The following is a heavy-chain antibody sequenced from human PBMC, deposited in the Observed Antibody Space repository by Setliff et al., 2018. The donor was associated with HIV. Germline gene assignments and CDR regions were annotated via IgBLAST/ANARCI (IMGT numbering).Heavy chain of an antibody. J-gene: IGHJ4*02. V-gene: IGHV4-39*01. CDR3: ATNRVGNYPLDY. Sequence: SETLSLTCTVSGGSMNSENNHWGWFRQPAGKGLEWIGRFTNRGSARYNPSLKSRVAISVDMSKNQFSLRVTSLTAADTAVYYCATNRVGNYPLDYWGRGTLVTVSS. D-gene: IGHD1-7*01. CDR1: GGSMNSENNH. CDR2: FTNRGSA.